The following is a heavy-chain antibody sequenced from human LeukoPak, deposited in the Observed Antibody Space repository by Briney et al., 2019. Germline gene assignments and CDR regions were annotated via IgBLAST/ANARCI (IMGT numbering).Heavy chain of an antibody. V-gene: IGHV3-9*01. J-gene: IGHJ4*02. D-gene: IGHD3-9*01. CDR1: GFTFDDYA. Sequence: DRSLRLSCAASGFTFDDYAMHWVRQAPGKGLEWVSGLTWNSGSIDYADSVKGRFTISRDNAQNSLYLQMNSLRAEDTALYYCAKDTRDILTGYYNTAFDYWGQGTLVTVSS. CDR3: AKDTRDILTGYYNTAFDY. CDR2: LTWNSGSI.